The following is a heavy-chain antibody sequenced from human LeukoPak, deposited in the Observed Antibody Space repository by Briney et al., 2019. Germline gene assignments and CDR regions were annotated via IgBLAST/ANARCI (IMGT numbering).Heavy chain of an antibody. Sequence: AGSLRLSCAASGFTFSSYAMSWVRQAPGKGLEWVSVISNSAGSTFYADSVKGRFTISRDNSKNTLHLQMNSLRAEDTAVYYCAKRASGSGTSLYYFDYWGQGTLVTVSS. J-gene: IGHJ4*02. CDR3: AKRASGSGTSLYYFDY. CDR2: ISNSAGST. V-gene: IGHV3-23*01. D-gene: IGHD3-10*01. CDR1: GFTFSSYA.